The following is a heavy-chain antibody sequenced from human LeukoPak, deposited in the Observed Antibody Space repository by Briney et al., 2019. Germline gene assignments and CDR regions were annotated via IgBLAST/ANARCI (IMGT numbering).Heavy chain of an antibody. CDR2: IQPNSGGT. Sequence: ASVKVSCTSSGYTFTGYYMHWVRQAPGQGLEWMGWIQPNSGGTKYAQRFQGRVTVTRDTSISTVYMELSRLRSDDTAVYYCARWGKYYYDSSGYYYWGQGTLVSVSS. CDR1: GYTFTGYY. CDR3: ARWGKYYYDSSGYYY. V-gene: IGHV1-2*02. J-gene: IGHJ4*02. D-gene: IGHD3-22*01.